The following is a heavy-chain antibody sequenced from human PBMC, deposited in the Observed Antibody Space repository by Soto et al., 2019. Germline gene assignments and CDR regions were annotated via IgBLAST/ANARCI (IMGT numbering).Heavy chain of an antibody. J-gene: IGHJ4*02. CDR1: GFTFGSNW. CDR2: IKRDGSEK. CDR3: ASLEWESTGYADY. V-gene: IGHV3-7*03. Sequence: EVQLVESGGGLVQPGGSLRLSCAASGFTFGSNWMSWVRQAPGQGLEWVANIKRDGSEKYYVDSVKGRFTISRDNAKNTLYLQMNSLRADDPAVYYCASLEWESTGYADYWGQGTLVTVSS. D-gene: IGHD3-3*01.